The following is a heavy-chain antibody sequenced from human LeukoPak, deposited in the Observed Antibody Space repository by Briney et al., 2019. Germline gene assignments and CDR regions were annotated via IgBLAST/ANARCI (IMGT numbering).Heavy chain of an antibody. V-gene: IGHV1-69*05. CDR2: IIPIFGTA. Sequence: SVKVSCKASGGTFSSYAIIWVRQAPGQGLEWMGGIIPIFGTANYAQKFQGRVTITTDESTSTAYMELSSLRSEDTAVYYCARIRVAAGMQDYYYMDVWGKGTTVTVSS. J-gene: IGHJ6*03. D-gene: IGHD6-13*01. CDR1: GGTFSSYA. CDR3: ARIRVAAGMQDYYYMDV.